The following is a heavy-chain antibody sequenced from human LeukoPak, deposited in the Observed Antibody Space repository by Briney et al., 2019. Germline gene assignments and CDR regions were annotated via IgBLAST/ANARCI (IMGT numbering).Heavy chain of an antibody. V-gene: IGHV3-9*01. D-gene: IGHD3-22*01. CDR3: AKVNTMIVVVAPFDY. CDR2: ISWNSGSI. Sequence: SLRLSCAASGLTFDDYAMHWVRQGPGKGLEWVSGISWNSGSIVYADSVKGRFTISRDNAKNSLYLQMNSLRAEDTAFYYCAKVNTMIVVVAPFDYWGQGTLVTVSS. CDR1: GLTFDDYA. J-gene: IGHJ4*02.